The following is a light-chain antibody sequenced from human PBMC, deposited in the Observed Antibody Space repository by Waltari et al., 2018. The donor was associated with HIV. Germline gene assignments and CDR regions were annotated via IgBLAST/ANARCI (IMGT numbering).Light chain of an antibody. CDR3: AAWEDSLSRPV. V-gene: IGLV1-47*01. CDR1: SSNIGSNY. CDR2: RTN. J-gene: IGLJ3*02. Sequence: QSVLTQPPSASGTPGQRVTISCSGSSSNIGSNYVNWYRHLPGTAPELLMYRTNQRPAGVPDRFSASKSGTSASLAITGPQSEDEAHYYCAAWEDSLSRPVFGGGTRLTVL.